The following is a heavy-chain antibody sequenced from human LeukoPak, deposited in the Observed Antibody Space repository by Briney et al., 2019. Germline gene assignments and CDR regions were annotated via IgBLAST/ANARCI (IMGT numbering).Heavy chain of an antibody. CDR3: ARVVSQGGYYYDSSGHYYFDY. CDR2: ISSDGSNK. Sequence: GGSLRLSCAASGFTFSSYAMHWVRQAPGKGLEWVAVISSDGSNKYYADSMKGRFTISRDNSKNTLYLQMNSLRAEDTAVYYCARVVSQGGYYYDSSGHYYFDYWGQGTLVTVSS. CDR1: GFTFSSYA. D-gene: IGHD3-22*01. V-gene: IGHV3-30*04. J-gene: IGHJ4*02.